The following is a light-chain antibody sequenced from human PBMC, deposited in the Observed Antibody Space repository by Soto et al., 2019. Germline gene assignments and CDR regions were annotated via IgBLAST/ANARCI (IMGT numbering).Light chain of an antibody. CDR2: DAS. CDR3: QQRSNWPLT. J-gene: IGKJ4*01. V-gene: IGKV3-11*01. CDR1: QSISTY. Sequence: EIVLTQSPATLSMSPGERATLSCRASQSISTYLLWYQQKPGQAPRLLIYDASNRATGIPARFSGSGSGTDFTLTISILEPEDFAVYYCQQRSNWPLTFGGGTKVEIK.